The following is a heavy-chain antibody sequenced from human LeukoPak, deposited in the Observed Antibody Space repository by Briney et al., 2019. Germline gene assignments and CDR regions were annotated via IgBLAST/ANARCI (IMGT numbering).Heavy chain of an antibody. Sequence: PGGSLRLSCAVSGFTFSNYAMSWVRQAPGKGLEWVAVIWYDGSNKYYADSVKGRFTISRDNSKNTLYLQMNSLRAEDTAVYYCARAVGPFDYWGQGTLVTVSS. J-gene: IGHJ4*02. V-gene: IGHV3-33*08. CDR2: IWYDGSNK. CDR3: ARAVGPFDY. CDR1: GFTFSNYA. D-gene: IGHD3/OR15-3a*01.